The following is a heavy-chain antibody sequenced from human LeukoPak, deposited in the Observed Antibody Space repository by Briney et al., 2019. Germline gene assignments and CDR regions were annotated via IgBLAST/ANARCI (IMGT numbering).Heavy chain of an antibody. D-gene: IGHD3-22*01. CDR1: EYTFTGYY. Sequence: ASVKVSCKASEYTFTGYYIHWVRQAPGQGLEWMGWINPNSGVTYFAQRFRGRVTMTRDTSISTAYLQWSSLKASDTAMYYCARQGYYYDSSGYYYGYWGQGTLATVSS. CDR3: ARQGYYYDSSGYYYGY. CDR2: INPNSGVT. J-gene: IGHJ4*02. V-gene: IGHV1-2*02.